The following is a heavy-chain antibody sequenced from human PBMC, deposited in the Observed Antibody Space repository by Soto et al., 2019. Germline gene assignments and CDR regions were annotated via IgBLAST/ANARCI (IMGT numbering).Heavy chain of an antibody. CDR1: GGSISHYY. CDR2: IFYSGNS. V-gene: IGHV4-59*01. D-gene: IGHD6-19*01. J-gene: IGHJ4*02. CDR3: GSHGEQWVVTTFDS. Sequence: SETLSLTCSVSGGSISHYYWSWIRQSPGKGLEWIGFIFYSGNSNYNPSLKSRVSMSVDMSKNQFSLKLTSVTAADTAMYYCGSHGEQWVVTTFDSWGQGTLVTVSS.